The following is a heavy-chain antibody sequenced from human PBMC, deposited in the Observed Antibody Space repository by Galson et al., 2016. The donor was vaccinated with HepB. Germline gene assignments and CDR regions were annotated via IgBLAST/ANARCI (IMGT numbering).Heavy chain of an antibody. CDR3: ARNIFYEYKLLPLYDNYDGMDG. J-gene: IGHJ6*02. CDR1: GYTFTSYP. V-gene: IGHV1-3*01. D-gene: IGHD2-2*01. Sequence: SVKVSCKASGYTFTSYPMNWFRQAPGQRLEWMGWINADNGNTKSSQKFQGRVTFTRDTSASTAYMELSSLRSEDTAVYYCARNIFYEYKLLPLYDNYDGMDGWGQGTTVIVSS. CDR2: INADNGNT.